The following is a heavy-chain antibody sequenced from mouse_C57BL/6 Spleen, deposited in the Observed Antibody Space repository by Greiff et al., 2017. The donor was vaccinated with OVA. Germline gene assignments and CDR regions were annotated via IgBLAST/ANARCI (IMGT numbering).Heavy chain of an antibody. CDR3: AEGTDY. CDR1: GYTFTSYW. Sequence: VQLQQPGAELVKPGASVKLSCKASGYTFTSYWMHWVKQRPGQGLEWIGRIDPANGNTKYAPKFQGKATITADTSSNTAYLQLSSLTSEDTAIYYCAEGTDYWGQGTTLTVSS. D-gene: IGHD3-3*01. V-gene: IGHV14-3*01. CDR2: IDPANGNT. J-gene: IGHJ2*01.